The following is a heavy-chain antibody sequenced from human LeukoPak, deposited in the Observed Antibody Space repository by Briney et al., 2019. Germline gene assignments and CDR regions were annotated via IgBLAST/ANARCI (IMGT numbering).Heavy chain of an antibody. J-gene: IGHJ4*02. CDR1: GFTFSSYW. CDR2: INHNGNVN. Sequence: GGSLRLSCAASGFTFSSYWMNWARQAPGKGLEWVASINHNGNVNYYVDSVKGRFTISRDNAKNSLYLQMSNLRAEDTAVYYCARSRYCTNGICSYFDYWGQGTLVTVSS. CDR3: ARSRYCTNGICSYFDY. V-gene: IGHV3-7*03. D-gene: IGHD2-8*01.